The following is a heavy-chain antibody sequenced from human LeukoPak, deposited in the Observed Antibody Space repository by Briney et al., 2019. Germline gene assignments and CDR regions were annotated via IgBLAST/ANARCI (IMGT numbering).Heavy chain of an antibody. CDR3: ARVDSSGTIDY. CDR1: GGSISSYY. V-gene: IGHV4-59*01. Sequence: PSETLSLTCTVSGGSISSYYWTWIRQPPGKGLEWIGYIYYSGSTNYNPSLKGRVTISVDTSKNQVSLRLSSVTAADTAVYYCARVDSSGTIDYWGQGTLVTVSS. J-gene: IGHJ4*02. CDR2: IYYSGST. D-gene: IGHD3-22*01.